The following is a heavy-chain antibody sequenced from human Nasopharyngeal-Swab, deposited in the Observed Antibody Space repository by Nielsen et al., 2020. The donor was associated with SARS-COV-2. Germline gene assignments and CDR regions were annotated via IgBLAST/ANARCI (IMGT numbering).Heavy chain of an antibody. Sequence: SETLSLTCTASGGSISSYYWSWIRQAPGKGLEWIGYIYYSGSTNYNPSLKSRVTISVDTSKNQFSLKLSSVTAADTAVYYCASENVLRYFDWLLNDAFDICGQGTMVTVSS. CDR1: GGSISSYY. CDR2: IYYSGST. CDR3: ASENVLRYFDWLLNDAFDI. V-gene: IGHV4-59*13. J-gene: IGHJ3*02. D-gene: IGHD3-9*01.